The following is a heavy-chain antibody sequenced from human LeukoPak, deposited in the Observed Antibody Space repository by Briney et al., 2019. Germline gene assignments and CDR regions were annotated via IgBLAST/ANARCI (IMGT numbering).Heavy chain of an antibody. CDR3: ARGYCSGGSCYSYYYYNYMDV. Sequence: SETLSLTCTVSGGSISSYYWSWIRQPPGKGLEWIGYIYYSGSTNYNPSLKSRVTMSVDTSKNQFSLKLSSVTAADTAVYYCARGYCSGGSCYSYYYYNYMDVRGKGTTVTVSS. D-gene: IGHD2-15*01. CDR1: GGSISSYY. J-gene: IGHJ6*03. CDR2: IYYSGST. V-gene: IGHV4-59*12.